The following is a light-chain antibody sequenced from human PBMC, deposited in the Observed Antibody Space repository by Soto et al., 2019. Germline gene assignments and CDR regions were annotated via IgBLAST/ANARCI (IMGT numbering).Light chain of an antibody. V-gene: IGLV2-11*01. J-gene: IGLJ1*01. CDR1: SSDVGDYKY. CDR3: CSYAGSYSYV. CDR2: DVS. Sequence: QSALTQPRSVSGSPGQSVTISCTGTSSDVGDYKYVSWYRQHPGKAPKLIIYDVSERPSGVPDRFSGSKSGNTASLTISGLQAEDEADYYCCSYAGSYSYVFGTGTKVNVL.